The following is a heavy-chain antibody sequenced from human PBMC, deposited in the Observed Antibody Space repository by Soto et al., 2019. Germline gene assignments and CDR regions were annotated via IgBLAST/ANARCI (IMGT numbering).Heavy chain of an antibody. J-gene: IGHJ6*02. V-gene: IGHV3-53*01. D-gene: IGHD3-9*01. Sequence: GGSLRLSCAASGVTISDNYMSWARQAPGKGLEWVSIIDSGDGTYYADSVKGRFTISRDNSKNTLYLQMNSLRAEDTAVYYCARGWLAFWGQGTTVTVSS. CDR1: GVTISDNY. CDR3: ARGWLAF. CDR2: IDSGDGT.